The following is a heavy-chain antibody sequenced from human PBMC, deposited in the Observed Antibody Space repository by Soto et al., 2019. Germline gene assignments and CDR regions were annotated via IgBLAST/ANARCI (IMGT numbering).Heavy chain of an antibody. J-gene: IGHJ4*02. D-gene: IGHD6-13*01. Sequence: GGSLRLPCAASGFTFSSYAMSWVRQAPGKGLEWVSAISGSGGSTYYADSVKGRFTISRDNSKNTLYLQMNSLRAEDTAVYYCAKENGYSSSWFEFDYRGQGTLVTLSS. CDR1: GFTFSSYA. V-gene: IGHV3-23*01. CDR2: ISGSGGST. CDR3: AKENGYSSSWFEFDY.